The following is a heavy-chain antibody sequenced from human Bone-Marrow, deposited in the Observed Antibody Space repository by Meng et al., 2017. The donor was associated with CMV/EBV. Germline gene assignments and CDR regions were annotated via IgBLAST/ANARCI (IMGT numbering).Heavy chain of an antibody. V-gene: IGHV3-74*03. CDR2: INTDGSFT. J-gene: IGHJ4*02. CDR1: GFTFSNYW. CDR3: GRDLTGERDQ. D-gene: IGHD7-27*01. Sequence: EVKLVESGGVLVQPGGSLRLSCADSGFTFSNYWMHWVRQVPGEGLVWVSRINTDGSFTSYADSVKGRFTISRDNAKNTLYLQMNSLRVDDSAVYYCGRDLTGERDQWGQGTLVTVFS.